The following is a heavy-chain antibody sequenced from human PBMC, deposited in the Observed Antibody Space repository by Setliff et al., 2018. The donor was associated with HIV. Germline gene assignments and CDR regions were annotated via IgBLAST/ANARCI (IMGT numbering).Heavy chain of an antibody. V-gene: IGHV1-8*02. D-gene: IGHD6-13*01. CDR2: MKPSTGDT. CDR1: GYTFSTAD. J-gene: IGHJ3*02. CDR3: ARDQTGVAAAAFGGGSAWSDEGFDI. Sequence: ASVKVSCKASGYTFSTADINWVRQASGQGLEWMGWMKPSTGDTGFAHKFQGRITLTRDTSMSTAYMELSGLTSDDTAVYYCARDQTGVAAAAFGGGSAWSDEGFDIWGQGTMVTVSS.